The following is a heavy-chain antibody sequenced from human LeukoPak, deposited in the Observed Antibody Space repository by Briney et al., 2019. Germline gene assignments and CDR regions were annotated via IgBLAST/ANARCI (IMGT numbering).Heavy chain of an antibody. J-gene: IGHJ4*02. V-gene: IGHV3-7*01. Sequence: GSLSLSCAASGLTFSNYWMSWVRQAPGKGLEWVANIKEDGNEKYYVDSVKGRFTISRDNAKKSLYLQMNSLRAEDTAVYYCARDRSRFYYWGQGTPVTVSS. CDR1: GLTFSNYW. D-gene: IGHD2-2*01. CDR2: IKEDGNEK. CDR3: ARDRSRFYY.